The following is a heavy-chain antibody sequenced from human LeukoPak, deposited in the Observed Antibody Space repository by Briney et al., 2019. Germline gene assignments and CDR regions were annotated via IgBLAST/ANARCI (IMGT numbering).Heavy chain of an antibody. D-gene: IGHD3-22*01. Sequence: ASVKVSCKASGYTFTGYYMHWVRQAPGQGLEWMGWISGYSGNTNYAQKLQGRVTMTTDTSTSTAYMDLRSLRSDDTAVYYCARDRHRRHYYDSSLHPPLDYWGQGTLVTVSS. CDR2: ISGYSGNT. CDR1: GYTFTGYY. V-gene: IGHV1-18*04. CDR3: ARDRHRRHYYDSSLHPPLDY. J-gene: IGHJ4*02.